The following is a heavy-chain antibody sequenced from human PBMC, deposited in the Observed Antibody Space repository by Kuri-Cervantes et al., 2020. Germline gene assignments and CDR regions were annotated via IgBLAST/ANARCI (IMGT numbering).Heavy chain of an antibody. D-gene: IGHD6-13*01. J-gene: IGHJ4*02. Sequence: GESLKISCAASGFTFSDYYMSWIRQTPGKGLEWASAISGSGGSTYYADSVKGRFTISRDNSKNTLYLQMNSLRAEDTAVYYCAKRRGPGAAAFDYWGQGTLVTVSS. V-gene: IGHV3-23*01. CDR3: AKRRGPGAAAFDY. CDR1: GFTFSDYY. CDR2: ISGSGGST.